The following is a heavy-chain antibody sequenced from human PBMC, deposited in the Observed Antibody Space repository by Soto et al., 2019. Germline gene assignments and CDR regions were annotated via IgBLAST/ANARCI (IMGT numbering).Heavy chain of an antibody. Sequence: GGSLRLSCAGSGFTFSSYAMTWVRQTPGKGLEWVSGISGSGGITYYADSVKGRFTISRDNSNNTLFLQMHSLRADDTAVYYCAKSLSASPNYFFDSWGQGTLVTVSS. V-gene: IGHV3-23*01. CDR1: GFTFSSYA. D-gene: IGHD1-1*01. J-gene: IGHJ4*02. CDR3: AKSLSASPNYFFDS. CDR2: ISGSGGIT.